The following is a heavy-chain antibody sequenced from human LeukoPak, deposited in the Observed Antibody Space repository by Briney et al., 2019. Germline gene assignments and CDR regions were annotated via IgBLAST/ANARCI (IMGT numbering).Heavy chain of an antibody. V-gene: IGHV4-59*01. CDR1: GGSISSYY. J-gene: IGHJ6*04. CDR2: IYYSGST. D-gene: IGHD6-13*01. CDR3: ARVTYSSSWPIYYHYGMDV. Sequence: SETLSLTCTVSGGSISSYYWSWIRQPPGKGLEWIGYIYYSGSTNYNPSLKSRVTISVDTSKNQFSLKLSSVTAADTAVYYCARVTYSSSWPIYYHYGMDVWGKGTTVTVSS.